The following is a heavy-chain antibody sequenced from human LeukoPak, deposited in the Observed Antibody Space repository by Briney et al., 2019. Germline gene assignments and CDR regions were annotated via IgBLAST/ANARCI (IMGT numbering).Heavy chain of an antibody. Sequence: SETLSLTCIVSGGSISSYYWNWIRQPAGKGLEWIGRVYSSGTPDYNPSLKSRVTISLDKSKNHFSLKLTSVTAADTAVYFCARGTPMVRGAALFFDYWGQGILVTVSS. D-gene: IGHD3-10*01. CDR2: VYSSGTP. CDR1: GGSISSYY. V-gene: IGHV4-4*07. CDR3: ARGTPMVRGAALFFDY. J-gene: IGHJ4*02.